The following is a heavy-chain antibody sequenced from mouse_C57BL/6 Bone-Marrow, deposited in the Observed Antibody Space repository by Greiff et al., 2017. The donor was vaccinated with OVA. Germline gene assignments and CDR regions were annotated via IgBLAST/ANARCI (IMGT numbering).Heavy chain of an antibody. J-gene: IGHJ4*01. V-gene: IGHV1-69*01. Sequence: QVQLQQPGAELVMPGASVKLSCKASGYTFTSYWMHWVKQRPGQGLEWIGEIDPSDSYTNYNQKFKGKSTLTVDTSSSTAYMQLSSLTSEDAAVYYCAREGSSSMDYWGQGTSVTVSS. D-gene: IGHD1-1*01. CDR3: AREGSSSMDY. CDR1: GYTFTSYW. CDR2: IDPSDSYT.